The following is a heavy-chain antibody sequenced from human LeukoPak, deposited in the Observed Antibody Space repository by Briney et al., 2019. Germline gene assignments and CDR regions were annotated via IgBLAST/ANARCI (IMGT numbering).Heavy chain of an antibody. J-gene: IGHJ3*02. D-gene: IGHD6-6*01. CDR1: GGSISSYY. CDR3: AREGIARPAKYSSSSLAFDI. Sequence: SETLSLTCTVSGGSISSYYWSWIRQPPGKGLEWIGYIYYSGSTNYNPSLKSRVTISVDTSKNQFSLKLSSVTAADTAVYYCAREGIARPAKYSSSSLAFDIWGQGTMVTVSS. V-gene: IGHV4-59*01. CDR2: IYYSGST.